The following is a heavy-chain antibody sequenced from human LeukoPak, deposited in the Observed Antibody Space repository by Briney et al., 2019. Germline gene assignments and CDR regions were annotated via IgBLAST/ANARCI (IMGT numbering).Heavy chain of an antibody. V-gene: IGHV4-34*01. CDR2: INHSGST. Sequence: SETLSLTCAVYGGSFSGYYWSWIRQPPGKGLEWIGEINHSGSTNYNPSLKSRVTISVDTSKNQFSLKLSSVTAADTAVYYCARASGTWQWLRFEGWGQGTLVTVSS. J-gene: IGHJ5*02. D-gene: IGHD6-19*01. CDR1: GGSFSGYY. CDR3: ARASGTWQWLRFEG.